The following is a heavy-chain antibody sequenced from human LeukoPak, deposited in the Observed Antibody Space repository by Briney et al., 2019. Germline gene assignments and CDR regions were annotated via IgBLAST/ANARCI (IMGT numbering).Heavy chain of an antibody. Sequence: SETLSLTCTVSGGSIRSYYWSWIRQPPGKGLEWIGYIYYSGSTNYNPSLKSRVTISVDTSKNQFSLKLSSVTAADTAVYYCARDWGGYCSGGSCYWGGFDIWGQGTVVTVSS. V-gene: IGHV4-59*01. CDR3: ARDWGGYCSGGSCYWGGFDI. J-gene: IGHJ3*02. D-gene: IGHD2-15*01. CDR2: IYYSGST. CDR1: GGSIRSYY.